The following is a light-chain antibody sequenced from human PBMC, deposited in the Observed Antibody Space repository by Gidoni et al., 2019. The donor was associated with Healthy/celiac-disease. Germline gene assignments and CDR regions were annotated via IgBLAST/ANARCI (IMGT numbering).Light chain of an antibody. CDR3: MQALQTPYT. Sequence: DIVMTQSPLSLPVTPGEPASISCRSSQSLLHSNGYNYLDWYLQKPVKSPQLLIYLGSNRASGVTDRFSGSGSGTDFTLKISRVEAEDVGVYYCMQALQTPYTFGQXTKLEIK. J-gene: IGKJ2*01. CDR1: QSLLHSNGYNY. CDR2: LGS. V-gene: IGKV2-28*01.